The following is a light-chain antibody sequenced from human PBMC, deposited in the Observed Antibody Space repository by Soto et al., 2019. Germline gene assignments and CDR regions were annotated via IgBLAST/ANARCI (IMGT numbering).Light chain of an antibody. CDR3: QQCRNWPLT. J-gene: IGKJ4*01. CDR2: DAS. Sequence: EIVMTQSPATLSVSPGEGATLSCKASQNVYNDLAWYQQRPGQPPRLLIYDASTRATGISARFXGSGXGTXXXXXXXXXQSEDFAXYFCQQCRNWPLTFGGGTKVEIK. V-gene: IGKV3-15*01. CDR1: QNVYND.